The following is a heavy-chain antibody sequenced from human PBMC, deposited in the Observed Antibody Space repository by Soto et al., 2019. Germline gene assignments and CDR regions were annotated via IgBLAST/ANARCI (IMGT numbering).Heavy chain of an antibody. D-gene: IGHD3-10*01. CDR2: INPSGGST. Sequence: ASVKVSCKASGYTFTSYYMHWVRQAPGQGLEWMGIINPSGGSTSYAQKFQGRVTMTRDTSTSTVYMELSSLRSEDTAVYYCARELGFGELISWFDPWGQGTLVTVPS. CDR1: GYTFTSYY. V-gene: IGHV1-46*01. J-gene: IGHJ5*02. CDR3: ARELGFGELISWFDP.